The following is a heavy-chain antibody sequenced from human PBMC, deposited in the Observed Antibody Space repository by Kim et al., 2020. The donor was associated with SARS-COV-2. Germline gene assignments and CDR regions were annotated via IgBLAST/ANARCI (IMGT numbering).Heavy chain of an antibody. CDR3: ARGGNGFDY. V-gene: IGHV1-18*01. J-gene: IGHJ4*02. D-gene: IGHD3-10*01. CDR2: GNT. Sequence: GNTNYAQKIQGRVTMTTDTSTSTAYMELRSLRSDDTAVYYCARGGNGFDYWGQGTLVTVSS.